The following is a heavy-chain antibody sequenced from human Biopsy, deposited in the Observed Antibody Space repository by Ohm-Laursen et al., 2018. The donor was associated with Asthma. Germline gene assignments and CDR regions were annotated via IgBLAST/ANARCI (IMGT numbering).Heavy chain of an antibody. CDR3: ARAGALIVGATMGY. J-gene: IGHJ4*02. D-gene: IGHD1-26*01. CDR2: INPSGGST. Sequence: SSVKVSCKASGYTFTSYGISWVRQAPGQGLEWMGIINPSGGSTSYAQKFQGRVTMTRDTSTSTVYMELSSLRSEDTAVYYCARAGALIVGATMGYWGQGTLVTVSS. CDR1: GYTFTSYG. V-gene: IGHV1-46*01.